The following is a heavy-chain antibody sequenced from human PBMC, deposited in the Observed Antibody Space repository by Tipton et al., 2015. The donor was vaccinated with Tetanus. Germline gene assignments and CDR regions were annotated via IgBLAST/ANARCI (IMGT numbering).Heavy chain of an antibody. D-gene: IGHD6-19*01. CDR3: ARIGWLQQNKPAFDI. CDR1: GGSVSSGSYY. Sequence: TLSLTCTVSGGSVSSGSYYWNWIRQPPGKGLEWIGYFFYNGNTNYIPSLKSRVTISADTSKNQVSLRLNSVTAADTAVYYCARIGWLQQNKPAFDIWGQGTVVTVSS. J-gene: IGHJ3*02. CDR2: FFYNGNT. V-gene: IGHV4-61*01.